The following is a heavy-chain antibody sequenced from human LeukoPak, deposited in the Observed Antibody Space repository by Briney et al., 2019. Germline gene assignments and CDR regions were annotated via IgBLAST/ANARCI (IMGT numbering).Heavy chain of an antibody. CDR3: ARVRGNWNDAYYFDY. V-gene: IGHV1-18*01. D-gene: IGHD1-1*01. J-gene: IGHJ4*02. CDR1: GYTFTSYG. Sequence: ASVKVSCKASGYTFTSYGISWVRQAPGQGLEWMGWISAYNGNTNYAQKLQGRVTMTTDTSTSTAYMELRSLRSDDTAVYYCARVRGNWNDAYYFDYWGQGTLVTVSS. CDR2: ISAYNGNT.